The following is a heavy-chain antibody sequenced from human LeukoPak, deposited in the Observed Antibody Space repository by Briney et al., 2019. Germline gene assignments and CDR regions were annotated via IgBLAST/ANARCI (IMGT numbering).Heavy chain of an antibody. J-gene: IGHJ4*02. CDR2: IKQDGSEK. CDR1: GFTFSSYW. Sequence: PGGSLRLSCAASGFTFSSYWMSWVRQAPGKGLEWVANIKQDGSEKYYVDSVKGRFTISRDNAKNSLYLQMNSLRAEDTAVYYCAREGCSSTSCYGAFFDYWGQGTLVTVSS. D-gene: IGHD2-2*01. V-gene: IGHV3-7*01. CDR3: AREGCSSTSCYGAFFDY.